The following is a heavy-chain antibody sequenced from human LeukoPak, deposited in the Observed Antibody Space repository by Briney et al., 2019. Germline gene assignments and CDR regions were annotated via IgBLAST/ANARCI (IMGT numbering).Heavy chain of an antibody. V-gene: IGHV1-69*04. CDR3: ASDTYYYDSSAARVFDY. D-gene: IGHD3-22*01. Sequence: SVKVSCKVSGGTFSSYAISWVRQAPGQGLEWMGRIIPILGIANYAQKFQGRVTITADKSTSTAYMELSSLRSEDTAVYYCASDTYYYDSSAARVFDYWGQGTLVTVSS. CDR2: IIPILGIA. CDR1: GGTFSSYA. J-gene: IGHJ4*02.